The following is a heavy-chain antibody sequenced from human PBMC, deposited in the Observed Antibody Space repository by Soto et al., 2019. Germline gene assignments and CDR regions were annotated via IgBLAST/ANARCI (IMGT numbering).Heavy chain of an antibody. CDR3: AKATATGGGAFDI. CDR2: ILVSGST. V-gene: IGHV3-23*01. D-gene: IGHD2-8*02. Sequence: PGGSLRLSCAASGFICSSYDMSWVRQAPGKGLEWVSTILVSGSTHYEDSVKGRFTISRDGSKNTLYLQMNGLTAGDTAVYYCAKATATGGGAFDICGQGTMVTVSS. CDR1: GFICSSYD. J-gene: IGHJ3*02.